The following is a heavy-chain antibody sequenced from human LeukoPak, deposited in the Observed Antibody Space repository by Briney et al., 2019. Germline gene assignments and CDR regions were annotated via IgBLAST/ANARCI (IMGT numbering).Heavy chain of an antibody. CDR1: GFTFSNAW. CDR3: TTSPTAYYYYGMDV. J-gene: IGHJ6*02. V-gene: IGHV3-15*01. CDR2: MKSKTDGGTT. D-gene: IGHD5-18*01. Sequence: GGSLRLSCAASGFTFSNAWMSWVRQAPGKGLEWVGLMKSKTDGGTTDYAAPVKGRFTISRDDSKNTLYLQMNSLKTEDTAVYYCTTSPTAYYYYGMDVWGQGTTVTVSS.